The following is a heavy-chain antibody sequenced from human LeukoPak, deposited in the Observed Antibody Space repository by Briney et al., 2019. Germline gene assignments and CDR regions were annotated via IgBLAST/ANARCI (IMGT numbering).Heavy chain of an antibody. D-gene: IGHD1-1*01. V-gene: IGHV3-7*01. CDR3: ARSPSTGTVDS. CDR2: INQGGSEK. CDR1: KFTFGSYW. Sequence: GGSLRLSCVASKFTFGSYWMSWVRRAPGKGLEWVANINQGGSEKYYVDSVEGRFTISRDNAKNSLFLLMSSLRDEDTAVYYWARSPSTGTVDSWGQGTLVTVS. J-gene: IGHJ4*02.